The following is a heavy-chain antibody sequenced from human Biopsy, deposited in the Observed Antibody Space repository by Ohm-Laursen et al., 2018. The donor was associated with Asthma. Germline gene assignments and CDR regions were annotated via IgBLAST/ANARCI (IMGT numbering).Heavy chain of an antibody. D-gene: IGHD3-16*02. CDR2: ISSDVRE. Sequence: SLRLSCAAPGFTFRNFGMHWVRQAPGKGLEWVALISSDVREWYADSVKGRFTISRDNSKNTLYLQMNSLRAEDTALYYCARVSSYWAFDPWGQGTLVTVSS. V-gene: IGHV3-30*03. J-gene: IGHJ5*02. CDR1: GFTFRNFG. CDR3: ARVSSYWAFDP.